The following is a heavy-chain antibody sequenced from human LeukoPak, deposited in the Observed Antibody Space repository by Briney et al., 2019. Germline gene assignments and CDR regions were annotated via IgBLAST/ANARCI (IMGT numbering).Heavy chain of an antibody. J-gene: IGHJ4*02. CDR3: AKDLFSLVVTAVFDY. D-gene: IGHD2-21*02. V-gene: IGHV3-30*18. CDR2: ISYDGSNK. CDR1: GFTFSSYG. Sequence: GGALRLSCAASGFTFSSYGMHWVRQAPGKGLEWVAVISYDGSNKYYADSVKGRFAISRDNSKNSLYLQMNSLRAEDTALYYCAKDLFSLVVTAVFDYWGQGTLVTVSS.